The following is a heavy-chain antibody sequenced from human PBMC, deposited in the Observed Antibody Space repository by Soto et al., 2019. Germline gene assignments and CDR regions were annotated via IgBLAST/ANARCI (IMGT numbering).Heavy chain of an antibody. Sequence: QVQLVQSGAEVKKPGASVKVSCKASGYTFTGYYMHWVRQAPGQGLEWMGWINPNSGGTNYAQKFQGRVTMTRDTSISTAYMELSRLRSDDTAVYYCARDNYSVVTIFGLGFDPWGQGTLVTVSS. J-gene: IGHJ5*02. CDR3: ARDNYSVVTIFGLGFDP. CDR2: INPNSGGT. CDR1: GYTFTGYY. V-gene: IGHV1-2*02. D-gene: IGHD3-3*01.